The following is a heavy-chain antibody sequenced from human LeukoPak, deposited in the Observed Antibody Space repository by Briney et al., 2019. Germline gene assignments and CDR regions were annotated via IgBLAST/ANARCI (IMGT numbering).Heavy chain of an antibody. CDR2: IIPIFGTA. Sequence: GASVKVSCKASGGTFSSYAISWVRQAPGQGLEWMGRIIPIFGTANYAQKFQGRVTITTDESTSTAYMELSSLRSEDTAVYYCARDHFGITIFGVVSAGYYYYMDAWGKGTTVTVSS. CDR3: ARDHFGITIFGVVSAGYYYYMDA. CDR1: GGTFSSYA. J-gene: IGHJ6*03. D-gene: IGHD3-3*01. V-gene: IGHV1-69*05.